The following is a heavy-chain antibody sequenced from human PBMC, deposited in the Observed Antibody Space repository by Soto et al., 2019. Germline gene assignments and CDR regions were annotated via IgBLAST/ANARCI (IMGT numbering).Heavy chain of an antibody. CDR3: AVGSSIAAAGTDY. Sequence: GESLKISCKGSGYSFTSYWISWVRQMPGKGLGWMGRIDPSDSYTNYSPSFQGHVTISADKSISTAYLQWSSLKASDTAMYYCAVGSSIAAAGTDYWGQGTLVTVSS. V-gene: IGHV5-10-1*01. CDR1: GYSFTSYW. J-gene: IGHJ4*02. CDR2: IDPSDSYT. D-gene: IGHD6-13*01.